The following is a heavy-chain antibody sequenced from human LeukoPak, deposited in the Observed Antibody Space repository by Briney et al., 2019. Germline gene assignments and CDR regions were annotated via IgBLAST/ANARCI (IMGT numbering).Heavy chain of an antibody. V-gene: IGHV4-59*01. Sequence: SETLSLTCTVSGGSISSYYWSWVRQPPGKGLEWIGYIYYSGSTNYNPSLKSRVTISVDTSKNQFSLKLSSVTAADTAVYYCARTSPLDYDSSGYFIGYWGQGTLVTVSS. CDR2: IYYSGST. D-gene: IGHD3-22*01. CDR1: GGSISSYY. J-gene: IGHJ4*02. CDR3: ARTSPLDYDSSGYFIGY.